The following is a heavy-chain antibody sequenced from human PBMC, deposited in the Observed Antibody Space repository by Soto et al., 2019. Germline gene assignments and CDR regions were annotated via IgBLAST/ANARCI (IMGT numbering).Heavy chain of an antibody. D-gene: IGHD3-22*01. CDR2: IYHSGST. J-gene: IGHJ6*02. CDR1: GYSISSGYY. CDR3: ARDLIYDSSGYLVPFGYYYGMDV. V-gene: IGHV4-38-2*02. Sequence: SETLSLTCAVSGYSISSGYYWGWIRQPPGKGLEWIGSIYHSGSTYYNPSLKSRVTISVDTSKNQFPLKLSSVTAADTAVYYCARDLIYDSSGYLVPFGYYYGMDVWGQGTTVTVSS.